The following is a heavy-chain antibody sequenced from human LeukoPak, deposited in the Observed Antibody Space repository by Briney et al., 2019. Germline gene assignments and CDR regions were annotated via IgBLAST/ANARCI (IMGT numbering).Heavy chain of an antibody. CDR1: GYILTELS. CDR3: ATDRGVTRPFDY. Sequence: ASVKVSCKVSGYILTELSMHWVRQAPGKGLEWMGGFDPEDAETIYAQKFQGRVTMTEDISTDTAYMELSSLRSEDTAVYYCATDRGVTRPFDYWGQGTLVTVSS. V-gene: IGHV1-24*01. J-gene: IGHJ4*02. D-gene: IGHD2-8*01. CDR2: FDPEDAET.